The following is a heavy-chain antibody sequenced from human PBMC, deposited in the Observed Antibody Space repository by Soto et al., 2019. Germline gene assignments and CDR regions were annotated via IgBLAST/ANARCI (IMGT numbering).Heavy chain of an antibody. V-gene: IGHV5-10-1*01. D-gene: IGHD2-2*01. J-gene: IGHJ6*02. CDR2: IDPSDSYT. Sequence: LKISCKGSGYSFTSYWISWVRQMPGKGLEWMGRIDPSDSYTNYSPSFQGHVTISADKSISTAYLQWSSLKASDTAMYYCARRQPAAPWSYYYGMDVWGQGTTVTVSS. CDR1: GYSFTSYW. CDR3: ARRQPAAPWSYYYGMDV.